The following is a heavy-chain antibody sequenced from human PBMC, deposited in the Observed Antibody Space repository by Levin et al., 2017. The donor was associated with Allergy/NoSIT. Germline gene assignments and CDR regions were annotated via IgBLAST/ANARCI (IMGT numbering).Heavy chain of an antibody. CDR3: ARASVWVGDKEDYFFDL. Sequence: ASVKVSCKASGFPFVAYYMHWVRQAPGQGLEWIGWINPTSGATVYGERFQGRVSLTRDMSLGVDYLELTGLTSGDTAVYFCARASVWVGDKEDYFFDLWGQGTLVTFS. J-gene: IGHJ4*02. D-gene: IGHD2/OR15-2a*01. CDR1: GFPFVAYY. V-gene: IGHV1-2*02. CDR2: INPTSGAT.